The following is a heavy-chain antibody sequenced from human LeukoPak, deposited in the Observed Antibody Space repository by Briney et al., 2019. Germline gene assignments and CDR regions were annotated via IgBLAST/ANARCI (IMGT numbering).Heavy chain of an antibody. CDR1: GGSISSYY. D-gene: IGHD2-2*01. J-gene: IGHJ5*02. CDR2: IYYSGST. V-gene: IGHV4-59*01. Sequence: NPSETLSLTCTVSGGSISSYYWSWIRQPPGKGLEWIGYIYYSGSTNYNPSLKSRVTISVDTSKNQFSLKLSSVTAADTAVYYCARYCSSTSCSLDPWGQGTLVTVSS. CDR3: ARYCSSTSCSLDP.